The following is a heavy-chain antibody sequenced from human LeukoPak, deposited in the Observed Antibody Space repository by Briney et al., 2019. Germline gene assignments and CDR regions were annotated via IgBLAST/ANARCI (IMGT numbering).Heavy chain of an antibody. CDR1: GGTFSSYA. Sequence: SVKVSCKASGGTFSSYAISWVRQAPGQGLEWMGRIIPIFGIANYAQKFQGRVTITADKSTSTAYMELSSLRSEDTAVYYCARDQGGNQFMGAFDIWGQGTMVTVSS. D-gene: IGHD4-23*01. CDR3: ARDQGGNQFMGAFDI. CDR2: IIPIFGIA. J-gene: IGHJ3*02. V-gene: IGHV1-69*04.